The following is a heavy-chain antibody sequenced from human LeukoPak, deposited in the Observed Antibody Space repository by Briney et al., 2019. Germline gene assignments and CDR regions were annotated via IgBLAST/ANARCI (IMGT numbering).Heavy chain of an antibody. Sequence: GGSLRLSCAASGFTFSSYEMNWVRQAPGKGLEWVSYISTSGSTIYYADSVKGRFTISRDNAKSSLYLQMNSLRAEGTAVYYCASGEVFGNLFDVYWGQGTLVTVSS. J-gene: IGHJ4*02. V-gene: IGHV3-48*03. D-gene: IGHD3-10*02. CDR2: ISTSGSTI. CDR3: ASGEVFGNLFDVY. CDR1: GFTFSSYE.